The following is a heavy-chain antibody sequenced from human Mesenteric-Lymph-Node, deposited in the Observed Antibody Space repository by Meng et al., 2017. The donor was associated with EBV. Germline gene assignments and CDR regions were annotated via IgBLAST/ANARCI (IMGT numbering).Heavy chain of an antibody. D-gene: IGHD1-26*01. J-gene: IGHJ4*02. V-gene: IGHV3-74*01. CDR3: TRGGSPFY. CDR2: INGDASNI. CDR1: GFTFSTSW. Sequence: LGEGGGGLVQPGGSLRISCEASGFTFSTSWMHWVRQVPGKGLVWVSRINGDASNIKYADSVKGRFTISRDNAKNTLYLDMNSLSAEDTVIYYCTRGGSPFYWGQGTLVTVSS.